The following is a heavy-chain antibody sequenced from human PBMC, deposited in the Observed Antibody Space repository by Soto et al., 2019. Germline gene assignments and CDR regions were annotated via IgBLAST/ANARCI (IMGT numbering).Heavy chain of an antibody. J-gene: IGHJ4*02. CDR1: GFSVSGFY. CDR2: ISSGGGTI. CDR3: AKKEYTSSWYGIDY. V-gene: IGHV3-11*01. Sequence: QVQLVESGGGLVTPGGSLRLSCVASGFSVSGFYMSWIRQAPGKGLEWVSYISSGGGTIFYADSVKGRFTTSRDHAKNSLYLKRDSRRAEDTAVYYCAKKEYTSSWYGIDYWGQGSLVSVAS. D-gene: IGHD6-13*01.